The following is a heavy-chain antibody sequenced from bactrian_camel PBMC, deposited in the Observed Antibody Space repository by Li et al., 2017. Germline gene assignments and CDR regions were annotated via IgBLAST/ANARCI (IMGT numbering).Heavy chain of an antibody. CDR3: VALYGSSWFSLSGRRANCY. V-gene: IGHV3S55*01. CDR2: ISSDGTT. J-gene: IGHJ4*01. D-gene: IGHD6*01. Sequence: HVQLVESGGGSVQIGGSLRLSCTVSGLTFDDYDMHWYRQAPGDECELVSGISSDGTTKYADSVKGRFTISQDDASNTLYLQMNSLKPEDTATYYCVALYGSSWFSLSGRRANCYWGQGTQVTVS. CDR1: GLTFDDYD.